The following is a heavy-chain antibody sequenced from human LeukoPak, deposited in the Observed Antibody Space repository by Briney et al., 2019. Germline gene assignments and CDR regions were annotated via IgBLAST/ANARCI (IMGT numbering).Heavy chain of an antibody. D-gene: IGHD2-21*01. Sequence: GGSLRLSCAASGFTFSSYGMHWVRQAPGKGLEWVAVIWYDGSNKYYADSVKGRFTISRDNSKNTLYLQMNSLRAEDTAVYYCARGPIVVAYYFDYWGQGTLVTVSS. CDR2: IWYDGSNK. J-gene: IGHJ4*02. CDR3: ARGPIVVAYYFDY. V-gene: IGHV3-33*01. CDR1: GFTFSSYG.